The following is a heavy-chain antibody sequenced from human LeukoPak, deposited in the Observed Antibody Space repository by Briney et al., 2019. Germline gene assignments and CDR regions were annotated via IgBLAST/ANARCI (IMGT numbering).Heavy chain of an antibody. CDR3: STYDY. V-gene: IGHV3-30*02. Sequence: GRSLRLSCAASGFTFSSYGMHWVRQSPGKGLEWVAFIRHDGSNKYYADSVKGRFTISRDNSKNTLYLQMNSLRAEDTAVYYCSTYDYWGQGTLVTVSS. CDR1: GFTFSSYG. CDR2: IRHDGSNK. J-gene: IGHJ4*02.